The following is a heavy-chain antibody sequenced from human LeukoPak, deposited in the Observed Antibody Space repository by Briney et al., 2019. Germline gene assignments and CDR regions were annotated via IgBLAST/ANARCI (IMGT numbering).Heavy chain of an antibody. D-gene: IGHD5-12*01. CDR1: GFSVSNNY. CDR2: IYSDGST. V-gene: IGHV3-53*01. Sequence: GGSLRLSCAASGFSVSNNYMSWVRQAPGKGPEFVSVIYSDGSTYYADSVKGRFTISRDNSKNTLYLQMTSLGAEDTAVYYCAQARSSSGYGPLGLYWGQGTLVTVSS. J-gene: IGHJ4*02. CDR3: AQARSSSGYGPLGLY.